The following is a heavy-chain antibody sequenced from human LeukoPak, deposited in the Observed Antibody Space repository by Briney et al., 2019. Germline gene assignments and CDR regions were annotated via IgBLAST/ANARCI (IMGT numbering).Heavy chain of an antibody. CDR1: GFTFSSYW. CDR2: IKQDGSEK. Sequence: GGSLRLSCAASGFTFSSYWMSWVRQAPGKGLEWVANIKQDGSEKYYVDSVKGRFTISRDNAKNSLYLQMNSLRAEDTAVYYCARDLGYGDYEGFDYWGQGTLVTVSS. V-gene: IGHV3-7*03. J-gene: IGHJ4*02. CDR3: ARDLGYGDYEGFDY. D-gene: IGHD4-17*01.